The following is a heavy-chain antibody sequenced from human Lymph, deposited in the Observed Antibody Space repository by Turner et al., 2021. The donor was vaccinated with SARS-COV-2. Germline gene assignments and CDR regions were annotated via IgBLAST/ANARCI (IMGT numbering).Heavy chain of an antibody. V-gene: IGHV1-8*01. CDR2: MNPNSGNT. D-gene: IGHD3-9*01. CDR1: GYTFTSYD. CDR3: ARAAQLTVWFDP. J-gene: IGHJ5*02. Sequence: QVQLVQSGAEVKKPGASGQASCKASGYTFTSYDNNWVRQPTGQGLEWMGWMNPNSGNTGYAQKFQGRVTMTRNTSISTAYMELSSMRYEDTAVYYCARAAQLTVWFDPWGQGTLFTVSS.